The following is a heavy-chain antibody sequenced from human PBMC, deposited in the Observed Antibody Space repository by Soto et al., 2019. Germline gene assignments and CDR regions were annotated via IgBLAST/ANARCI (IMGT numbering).Heavy chain of an antibody. CDR2: INPSGGNT. J-gene: IGHJ4*02. V-gene: IGHV1-46*01. D-gene: IGHD6-13*01. CDR3: ARDTGGIAAAGKGVGY. CDR1: GYTFTSYY. Sequence: GASVKVSCKAPGYTFTSYYMHWVRQAPGQGLEWMGIINPSGGNTNYAQKLQGRVTMTTDTSTSTAYMELRSLRSDDTAVYYCARDTGGIAAAGKGVGYWGQGTLVTVSS.